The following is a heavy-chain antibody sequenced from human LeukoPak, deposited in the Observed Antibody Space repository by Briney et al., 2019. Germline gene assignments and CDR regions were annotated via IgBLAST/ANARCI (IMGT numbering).Heavy chain of an antibody. CDR1: GFTFSSYA. CDR3: AKGGYCSGGSCYDY. Sequence: PGGSLRLSCAASGFTFSSYAMSWLRQAPGKGLEWVSGISGSGDSRYYADSVKGRFTISRDNSKNTLYLQMNSLRAEDTALYYCAKGGYCSGGSCYDYWGQGTLVTVSS. CDR2: ISGSGDSR. V-gene: IGHV3-23*01. J-gene: IGHJ4*02. D-gene: IGHD2-15*01.